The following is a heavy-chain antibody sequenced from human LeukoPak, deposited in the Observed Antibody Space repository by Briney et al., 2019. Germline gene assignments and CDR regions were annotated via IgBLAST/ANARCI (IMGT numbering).Heavy chain of an antibody. V-gene: IGHV1-46*01. CDR2: INPSGGST. CDR1: GYTFTNYY. D-gene: IGHD4-17*01. CDR3: AREGYGDHAVYYYGMDV. J-gene: IGHJ6*02. Sequence: GASVKVSCKASGYTFTNYYMHWVRQAPGQGLEWMGIINPSGGSTRYAQKFQGRVTMTRDTSTSTVYMELSSLRPDDTAVYYCAREGYGDHAVYYYGMDVWGQGTTVTVSS.